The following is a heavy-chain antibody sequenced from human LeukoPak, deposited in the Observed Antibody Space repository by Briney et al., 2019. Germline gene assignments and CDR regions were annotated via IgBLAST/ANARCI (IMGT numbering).Heavy chain of an antibody. V-gene: IGHV4-59*01. J-gene: IGHJ6*03. CDR3: ARDLYYGSGSYYSLYYYYYMDV. D-gene: IGHD3-10*01. Sequence: SETLSFTCTVSGGSISSYYWSWIRQPPGKGLEWIGYIYYSGSTNYNPSLKSRVTISVDTSKNQFSLKLSSVTAADTAVYYCARDLYYGSGSYYSLYYYYYMDVWGKGTTVTVSS. CDR2: IYYSGST. CDR1: GGSISSYY.